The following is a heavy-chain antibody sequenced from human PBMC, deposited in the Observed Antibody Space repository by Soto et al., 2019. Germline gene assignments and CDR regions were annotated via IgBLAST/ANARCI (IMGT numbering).Heavy chain of an antibody. J-gene: IGHJ6*03. Sequence: SGPTLVNPTQTLTLTCTFSGFSLSTSGVGVGWIRQPPGKALEWLALIYWDDDKRYSPSLKSRLTITKDTSKNQVVLTMTNMDPVDTATYYCAHRVSGGSGTYYYMDVWGKGTTVTVSS. CDR2: IYWDDDK. CDR3: AHRVSGGSGTYYYMDV. D-gene: IGHD1-26*01. V-gene: IGHV2-5*02. CDR1: GFSLSTSGVG.